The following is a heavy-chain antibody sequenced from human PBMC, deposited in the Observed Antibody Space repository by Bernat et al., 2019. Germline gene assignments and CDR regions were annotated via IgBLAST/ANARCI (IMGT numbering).Heavy chain of an antibody. D-gene: IGHD1-1*01. Sequence: QVTLKESGPALVKPTQTLTLTCTFSGFSLSTSGMRVSWIRQPPGKALEWLARIDWDDDKFYSTSLKTRLTISKDTSKNQVVLTMTNMDPVDTATYYCARMGNPNWEGAFDIWGQGTMVTVSS. CDR2: IDWDDDK. J-gene: IGHJ3*02. CDR1: GFSLSTSGMR. CDR3: ARMGNPNWEGAFDI. V-gene: IGHV2-70*04.